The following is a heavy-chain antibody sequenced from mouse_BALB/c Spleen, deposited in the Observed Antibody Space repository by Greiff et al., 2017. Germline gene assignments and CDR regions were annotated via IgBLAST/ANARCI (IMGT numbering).Heavy chain of an antibody. D-gene: IGHD1-1*01. Sequence: EVQLQQSGTVLARPGASVKMSCKASGYSFTSYWMHWVKQRPGQGLEWIGAIYPGNSDTSYNQKFKGKAKLTAVTSASTAYMELSSLTNEDSAVYYCTREGGSSPAWFAYWGQGTLVTVSA. V-gene: IGHV1-5*01. CDR1: GYSFTSYW. CDR2: IYPGNSDT. CDR3: TREGGSSPAWFAY. J-gene: IGHJ3*01.